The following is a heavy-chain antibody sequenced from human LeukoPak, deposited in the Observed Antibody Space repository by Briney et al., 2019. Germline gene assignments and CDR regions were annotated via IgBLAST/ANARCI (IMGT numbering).Heavy chain of an antibody. V-gene: IGHV4-39*01. J-gene: IGHJ4*02. CDR2: IYYSGST. Sequence: SETLSLTCAVSGGSISTTTYRWGWIRQPPGKGLEWIGNIYYSGSTFYNPSLKSRVTIFLDTSKNQFSLRLTSVTAADTAVYYCAREGLRGEYFDYWGQGTLVTVSS. CDR3: AREGLRGEYFDY. D-gene: IGHD2-8*01. CDR1: GGSISTTTYR.